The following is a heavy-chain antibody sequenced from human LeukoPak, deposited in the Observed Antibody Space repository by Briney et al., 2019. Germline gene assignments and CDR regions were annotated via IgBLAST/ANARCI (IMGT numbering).Heavy chain of an antibody. V-gene: IGHV3-7*01. CDR1: GFTFSTYW. J-gene: IGHJ4*02. Sequence: GGSLRLSCAASGFTFSTYWMSWVRQAPGKGLEWVANIKQYGSEKYCVDSVKGRFTISRDNAKNSLYLQMNSLRAEDTAMYYCARDSAGNDYWGQGTLVTVSS. CDR2: IKQYGSEK. D-gene: IGHD6-13*01. CDR3: ARDSAGNDY.